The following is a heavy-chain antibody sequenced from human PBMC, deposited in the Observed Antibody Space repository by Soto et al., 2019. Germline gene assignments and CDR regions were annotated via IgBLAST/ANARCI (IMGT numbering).Heavy chain of an antibody. D-gene: IGHD6-6*01. CDR3: ARDREAARPGWFDP. CDR2: ISVYNGDT. J-gene: IGHJ5*02. CDR1: GYTFITYG. V-gene: IGHV1-18*04. Sequence: QVQLVQSGAEAKKPGASVKVSCKASGYTFITYGISWVRQAPGQGLEWMVWISVYNGDTNYAQKFQGRVTMTTDTSTRTAYMERRSLRSDDTAVYDCARDREAARPGWFDPWGQGTLVTVSS.